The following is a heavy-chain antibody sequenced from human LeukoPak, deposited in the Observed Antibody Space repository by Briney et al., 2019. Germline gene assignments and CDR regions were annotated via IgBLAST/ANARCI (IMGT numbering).Heavy chain of an antibody. CDR1: GYTFTSYG. Sequence: ASVKVSCKASGYTFTSYGISWVRQAPGQGLEWMGWISAYNGNTNYAQKLQGRVTMTTDTSTSTAYMKLRSLRSDDTAVYYCARVVTNYGDYYYYFDYWGQGTLVTVSS. J-gene: IGHJ4*02. CDR2: ISAYNGNT. CDR3: ARVVTNYGDYYYYFDY. V-gene: IGHV1-18*01. D-gene: IGHD4-17*01.